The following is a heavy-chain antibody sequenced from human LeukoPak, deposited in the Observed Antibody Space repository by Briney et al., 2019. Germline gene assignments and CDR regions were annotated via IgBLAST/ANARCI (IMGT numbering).Heavy chain of an antibody. D-gene: IGHD6-13*01. CDR3: ARDGTKAAAGGYYGMDV. CDR2: ISAYNGDT. V-gene: IGHV1-18*04. J-gene: IGHJ6*02. CDR1: GYTFTGYY. Sequence: GASVKVSCKASGYTFTGYYIHWVRQAPGQGLEWMGWISAYNGDTNSAQKLQGRVTMTTDTSTSTAYMELRSLRSDDTAVYYCARDGTKAAAGGYYGMDVWGQGTTVTVSS.